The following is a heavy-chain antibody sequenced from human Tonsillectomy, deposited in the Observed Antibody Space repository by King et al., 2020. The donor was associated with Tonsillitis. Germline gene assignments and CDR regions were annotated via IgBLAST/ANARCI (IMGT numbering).Heavy chain of an antibody. CDR2: ISGYNANT. V-gene: IGHV1-18*04. CDR1: GYTFTNYG. D-gene: IGHD1-14*01. CDR3: ARDRLGVATRLDSEHAFDI. Sequence: VQLVESGGEVKKPGASVKVSCKASGYTFTNYGISWVRQAPGQGLEWMGWISGYNANTDYAQKVRGRVTMTTDTSTSTAYMELRSLRFDDTAMYYCARDRLGVATRLDSEHAFDIWGQGTKVTVSS. J-gene: IGHJ3*02.